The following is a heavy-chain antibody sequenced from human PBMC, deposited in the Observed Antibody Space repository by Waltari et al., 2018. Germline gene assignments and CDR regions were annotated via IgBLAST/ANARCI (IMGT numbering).Heavy chain of an antibody. D-gene: IGHD2-15*01. Sequence: QVQLVQSGAEVKKPGASVKVSCQASGYTFTGYYMHWVRQAPGQGLEWMGWINPNGGGTNCAKKFQGRVTMTRDTSISTAYMELSRLRSDDTAVYYCARVEPWIGYCSGGSCYPEYWGQGTLVTVSS. V-gene: IGHV1-2*02. CDR2: INPNGGGT. J-gene: IGHJ4*02. CDR1: GYTFTGYY. CDR3: ARVEPWIGYCSGGSCYPEY.